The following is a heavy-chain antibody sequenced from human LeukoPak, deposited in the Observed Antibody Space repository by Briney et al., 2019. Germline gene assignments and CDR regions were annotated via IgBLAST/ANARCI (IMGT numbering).Heavy chain of an antibody. Sequence: PSETLSLTCTVSGGSISSSSYYWGWIRQPPGKGLEWIGSIYYSGSTYYNPSLKSRVTISVDTSKNQFSLKLSSVTAADTAVYYCARRSTVTKAFDIWGQGIMVTVSS. CDR2: IYYSGST. V-gene: IGHV4-39*01. J-gene: IGHJ3*02. D-gene: IGHD4-17*01. CDR1: GGSISSSSYY. CDR3: ARRSTVTKAFDI.